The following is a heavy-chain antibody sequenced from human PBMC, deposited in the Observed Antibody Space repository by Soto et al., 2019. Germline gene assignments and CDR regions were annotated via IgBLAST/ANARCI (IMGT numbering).Heavy chain of an antibody. Sequence: ASVKVSCKASGYTFTSYGISWVRQAPGQGLEWMGWISAYNGNTNYAQKLQGRVTMTTDTSTSTAYMELRSLRSDDTAVYYCARDSSELDIVATILGGNDYWGQGTLVTVSS. D-gene: IGHD5-12*01. CDR1: GYTFTSYG. CDR2: ISAYNGNT. CDR3: ARDSSELDIVATILGGNDY. V-gene: IGHV1-18*01. J-gene: IGHJ4*02.